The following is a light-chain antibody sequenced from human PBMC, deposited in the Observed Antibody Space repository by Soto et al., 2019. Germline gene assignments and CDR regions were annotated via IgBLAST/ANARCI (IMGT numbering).Light chain of an antibody. CDR1: QGVGST. J-gene: IGKJ4*01. CDR2: AAS. Sequence: EIVMTQSPATLSVSPLERATLSCRASQGVGSTLAWYQQKPGQTPRLLIYAASTRATGVPARFSGSGSGTEFTLTINSLQSEDFAVYYCQHYHSWPLTFGGGTKVDIK. V-gene: IGKV3-15*01. CDR3: QHYHSWPLT.